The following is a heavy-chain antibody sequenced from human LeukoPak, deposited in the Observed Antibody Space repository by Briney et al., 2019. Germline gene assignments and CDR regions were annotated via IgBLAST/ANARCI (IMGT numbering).Heavy chain of an antibody. J-gene: IGHJ5*02. CDR3: ARTYYCDSRGSYGYNWFDP. Sequence: TSETLSLTCTVSGGSISSRGYYWVWILQPPGKGLEWIGCIYQSGSNYYNLSLKCRVTISVYHSKKQFPLKMRCVTAADTAVCFCARTYYCDSRGSYGYNWFDPWGRGALVTVSS. CDR2: IYQSGSN. CDR1: GGSISSRGYY. D-gene: IGHD3-22*01. V-gene: IGHV4-39*01.